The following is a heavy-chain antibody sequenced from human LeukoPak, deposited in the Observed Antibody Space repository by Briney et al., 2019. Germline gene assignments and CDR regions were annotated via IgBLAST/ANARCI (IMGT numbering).Heavy chain of an antibody. CDR3: GLAAYYYDSSGSDDAFDI. V-gene: IGHV3-64D*08. Sequence: GGSLRLSCSASGFNFNNSAMNWVRQAPGQGQEYVSAISSKGGSTYYADSVKGRCTISRDNSKNTLYLQMSSLRAEDTAVYYCGLAAYYYDSSGSDDAFDIWGQGTMVIVSS. CDR1: GFNFNNSA. D-gene: IGHD3-22*01. CDR2: ISSKGGST. J-gene: IGHJ3*02.